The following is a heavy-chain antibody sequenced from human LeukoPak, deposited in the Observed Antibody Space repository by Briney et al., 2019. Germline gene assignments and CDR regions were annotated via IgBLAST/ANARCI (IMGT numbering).Heavy chain of an antibody. D-gene: IGHD3-22*01. V-gene: IGHV3-53*01. CDR1: GFTVSSNS. J-gene: IGHJ4*02. CDR2: IYTTGNT. Sequence: GGSLRLSCTVSGFTVSSNSMSWVRQAPGKGLEWVSFIYTTGNTHYSDSVKGRFTISRDSSKNTLYLQMNSLRAEDTAVYYCARRAGDYSHPYDYWGQGTLVTVSS. CDR3: ARRAGDYSHPYDY.